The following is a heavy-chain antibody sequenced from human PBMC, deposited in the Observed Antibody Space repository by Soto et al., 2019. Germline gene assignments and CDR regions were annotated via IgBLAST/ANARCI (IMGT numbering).Heavy chain of an antibody. J-gene: IGHJ4*02. V-gene: IGHV3-33*01. CDR1: GFSLIRNA. CDR2: MYYDGTKQ. D-gene: IGHD6-25*01. CDR3: ARDGFDNYFDS. Sequence: QVQLVESGGGVVQPGTSLRLSCAASGFSLIRNAMHWIRQAPGKGLEWVATMYYDGTKQYYTDSVKGRFTVSRDVSRNTLYLQMKSLRVEDEAVYLCARDGFDNYFDSWGQGTLVIVSS.